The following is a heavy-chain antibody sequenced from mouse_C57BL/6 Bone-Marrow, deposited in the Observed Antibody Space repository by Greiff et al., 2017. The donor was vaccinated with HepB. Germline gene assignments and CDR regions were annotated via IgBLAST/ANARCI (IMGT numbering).Heavy chain of an antibody. CDR2: INPSNGGT. D-gene: IGHD1-1*01. V-gene: IGHV1-53*01. Sequence: VQLQQPGTELVKPGASVKLSCKASGYTFTSYWMHWVKQRPGQGLEWIGNINPSNGGTNYNEKFKSKATLTVDKSSSTAYMQRSSLTSEDSAVYYCARSDITTVVADWYFDVWGTGTTVTVSS. J-gene: IGHJ1*03. CDR1: GYTFTSYW. CDR3: ARSDITTVVADWYFDV.